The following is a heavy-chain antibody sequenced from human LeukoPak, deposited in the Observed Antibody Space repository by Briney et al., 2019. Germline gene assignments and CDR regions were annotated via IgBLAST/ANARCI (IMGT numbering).Heavy chain of an antibody. CDR2: IYYSGST. V-gene: IGHV4-59*12. Sequence: SETLSLTCTVSGGSISSYYWSWLRQHPRKGLEWIGYIYYSGSTYYNPSLKSRVTISVDTSKNQFSLKLSSVTAADTAVYYCAREKGRTYYHYYMNVWGKGTTVTVSS. CDR1: GGSISSYY. J-gene: IGHJ6*03. CDR3: AREKGRTYYHYYMNV.